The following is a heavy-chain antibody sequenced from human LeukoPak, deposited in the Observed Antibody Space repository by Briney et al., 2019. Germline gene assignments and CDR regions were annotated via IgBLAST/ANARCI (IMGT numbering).Heavy chain of an antibody. V-gene: IGHV4-39*01. CDR3: ARRGIWDLQIGNWFDP. CDR1: GDSITTNSYW. J-gene: IGHJ5*02. Sequence: SETLSLTCSLSGDSITTNSYWWGWIRQSPGKGLEWIGSIYSSVNSYYNPSPKSRATISPDTSKTQYSLRLTSVTAADPAVYYCARRGIWDLQIGNWFDPWGQGILVTVSS. D-gene: IGHD3-16*01. CDR2: IYSSVNS.